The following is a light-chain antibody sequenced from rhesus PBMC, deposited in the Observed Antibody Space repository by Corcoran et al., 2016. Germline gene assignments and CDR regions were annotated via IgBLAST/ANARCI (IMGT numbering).Light chain of an antibody. V-gene: IGKV1-37*01. Sequence: DIQMTQSPSSLSASVGDRVTITCRASQGISSYLAWYQQKPGEAPKPLFYYASKLQSGVPSRVTGSGSGTDYTFTIRSLQPEDVATYYFQHSYGTPLPFGGGTKVEIK. CDR2: YAS. CDR1: QGISSY. CDR3: QHSYGTPLP. J-gene: IGKJ4*01.